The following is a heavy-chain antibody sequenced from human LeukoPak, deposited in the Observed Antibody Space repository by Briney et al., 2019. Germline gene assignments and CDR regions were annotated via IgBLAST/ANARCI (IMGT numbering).Heavy chain of an antibody. Sequence: GGTLRLSCAASGFAFSSYAMTWVREAPGKGLEWVSGIGSSGVSTDYADSVKGRFTISRDNSKNTLYLQMNSLRVEDTALYYCANLYSTNYWGQGTLVTVSS. CDR2: IGSSGVST. CDR3: ANLYSTNY. CDR1: GFAFSSYA. V-gene: IGHV3-23*01. D-gene: IGHD6-13*01. J-gene: IGHJ4*02.